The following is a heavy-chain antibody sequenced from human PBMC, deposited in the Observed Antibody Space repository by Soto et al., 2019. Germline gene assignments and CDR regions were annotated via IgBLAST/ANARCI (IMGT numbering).Heavy chain of an antibody. J-gene: IGHJ4*02. V-gene: IGHV1-69*13. Sequence: SVKVSCKASGGTFSSYAISWVRQAPGQGLEWMGGIIPIFGTANYAQKFQGRVTITADESTSTAYMELSSLRSEDTAVYYCARDSATYFYGSNGYYYFDYWGQGTLVTVSS. D-gene: IGHD3-22*01. CDR2: IIPIFGTA. CDR1: GGTFSSYA. CDR3: ARDSATYFYGSNGYYYFDY.